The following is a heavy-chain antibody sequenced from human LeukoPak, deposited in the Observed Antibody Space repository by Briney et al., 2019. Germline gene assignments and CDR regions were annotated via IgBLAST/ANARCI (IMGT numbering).Heavy chain of an antibody. CDR1: GYSFTNYW. V-gene: IGHV5-51*01. CDR3: ARSGAVSGYYYFDY. J-gene: IGHJ4*02. D-gene: IGHD6-19*01. CDR2: IYPGDSDT. Sequence: GESLKISCKGSGYSFTNYWIGWVRQTPGKGLEWMGIIYPGDSDTRYTPSSRGQVTISADKSISTAYLQWSSLKASDTAMYYCARSGAVSGYYYFDYWGQGTLVTVSS.